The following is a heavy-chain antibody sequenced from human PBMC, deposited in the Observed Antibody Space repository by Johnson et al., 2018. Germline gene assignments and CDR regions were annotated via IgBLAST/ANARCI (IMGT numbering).Heavy chain of an antibody. CDR3: ARETVISVAQYYYYGMDV. Sequence: QVQLVQSGAEVKKPGSSVKVSCKASGGTFSNYAINWVRQAPGQGLEWMGGIIPIFGTTNYAQKFQGRVTITADESTSTAYMDLSSLRSEDTAVYYCARETVISVAQYYYYGMDVWGQGTTVTVSS. CDR1: GGTFSNYA. J-gene: IGHJ6*02. CDR2: IIPIFGTT. D-gene: IGHD2/OR15-2a*01. V-gene: IGHV1-69*12.